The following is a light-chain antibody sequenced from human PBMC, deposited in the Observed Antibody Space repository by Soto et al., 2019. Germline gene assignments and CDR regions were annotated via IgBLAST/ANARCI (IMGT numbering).Light chain of an antibody. Sequence: QSALTQPRSVSGSPGQSVTISCTGTSSDVGGYNYVYWYQQHPGKAPKLMIYDVSKRPSGVPDCFSGSKSGNTASLTISGLQAEDEADYYCCSYAGRYVFGTGTKLTVL. CDR2: DVS. CDR3: CSYAGRYV. CDR1: SSDVGGYNY. J-gene: IGLJ1*01. V-gene: IGLV2-11*01.